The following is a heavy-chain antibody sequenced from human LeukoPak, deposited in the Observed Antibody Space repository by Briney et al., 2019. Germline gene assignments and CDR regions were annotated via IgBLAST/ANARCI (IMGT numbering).Heavy chain of an antibody. CDR3: ASGPYYYYMDV. CDR2: INPNSGGT. J-gene: IGHJ6*03. V-gene: IGHV1-2*02. CDR1: GYTFTGYY. Sequence: ASVKVSCKSSGYTFTGYYFHWVRQAHGQGLEWMGWINPNSGGTNYAQKFQVRVTMTRDTFISTAYMELSRLRSDDTAVYYCASGPYYYYMDVWGKGTTVTVSS. D-gene: IGHD3/OR15-3a*01.